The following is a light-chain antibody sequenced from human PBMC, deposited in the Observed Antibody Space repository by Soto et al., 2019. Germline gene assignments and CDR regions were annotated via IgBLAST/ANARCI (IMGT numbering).Light chain of an antibody. CDR2: GAS. CDR1: HSVSGNF. V-gene: IGKV3-20*01. J-gene: IGKJ2*01. Sequence: EIVLTQSPGTLSLSPGERATLSCRASHSVSGNFLAWYQQRPGQAPRLLIYGASSRAADIPGRFSGSGSGTDFTLTISRLEPEDFAVYFCQQYGNSPGTFGQGTKLEIK. CDR3: QQYGNSPGT.